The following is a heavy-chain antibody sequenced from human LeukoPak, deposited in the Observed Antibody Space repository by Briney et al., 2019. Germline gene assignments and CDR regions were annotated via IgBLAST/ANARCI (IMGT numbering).Heavy chain of an antibody. V-gene: IGHV4-34*01. CDR2: INHSGST. J-gene: IGHJ3*02. Sequence: PSETLSLTCTVSSGSISSGGYYWNWIRQPPGKGLEWIGEINHSGSTNYNPSLKSRVTISVDTSKNQFSLKLSSVTAADTAVYYCARLFTGYSSSWYLKRDAFDIWGQGTMVTVSS. CDR1: SGSISSGGYY. CDR3: ARLFTGYSSSWYLKRDAFDI. D-gene: IGHD6-13*01.